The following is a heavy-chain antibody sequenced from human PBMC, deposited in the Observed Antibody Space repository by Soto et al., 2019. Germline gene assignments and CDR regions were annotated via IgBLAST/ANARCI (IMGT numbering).Heavy chain of an antibody. CDR1: GLPFSSYA. CDR3: VRVQWFGELLGPFDY. V-gene: IGHV3-64*01. CDR2: ISSNGGST. J-gene: IGHJ4*02. D-gene: IGHD3-10*01. Sequence: GGSLRLSCAAAGLPFSSYARHLVRPAPGKGLEYVSAISSNGGSTYYANSVKGRFTISRDNSKNTLYLQMGSLRAEDMAVYYCVRVQWFGELLGPFDYWGQGTLVTVS.